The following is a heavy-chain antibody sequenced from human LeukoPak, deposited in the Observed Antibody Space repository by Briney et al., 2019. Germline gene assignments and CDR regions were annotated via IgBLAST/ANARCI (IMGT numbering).Heavy chain of an antibody. J-gene: IGHJ4*02. V-gene: IGHV3-30-3*01. Sequence: GGSLRLSCAASGFTVSSNYMSWVRQAPGKGLEWVAVISYDGSNKYYADSVKGRFTISRDNSKNTLYLQMNSLRAEDAAVYYCAGDGERWLQFYHFDYWGQGTLVTVSS. CDR3: AGDGERWLQFYHFDY. D-gene: IGHD5-24*01. CDR2: ISYDGSNK. CDR1: GFTVSSNY.